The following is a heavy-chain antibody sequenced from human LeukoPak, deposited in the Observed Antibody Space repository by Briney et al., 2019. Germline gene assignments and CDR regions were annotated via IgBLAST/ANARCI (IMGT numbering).Heavy chain of an antibody. CDR1: GYSFSTYW. Sequence: PGESLKICCNGAGYSFSTYWIGWGRQMPGRGLEWRGVIYPGDSDTRYSPSFQGQVTISADKSISTAYLQWSSLKASDTAMYYCARQFRDSSGYYSYYFDYWGQGTLVTVSS. CDR3: ARQFRDSSGYYSYYFDY. D-gene: IGHD3-22*01. CDR2: IYPGDSDT. V-gene: IGHV5-51*01. J-gene: IGHJ4*02.